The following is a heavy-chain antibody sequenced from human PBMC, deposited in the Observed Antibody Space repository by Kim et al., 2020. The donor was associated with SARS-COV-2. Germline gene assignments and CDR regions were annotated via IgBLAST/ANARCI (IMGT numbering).Heavy chain of an antibody. CDR3: ARRRLLWFGELSPFDY. CDR1: GGSFSGYY. V-gene: IGHV4-34*01. J-gene: IGHJ4*02. CDR2: INHSGST. D-gene: IGHD3-10*01. Sequence: SETLSLTCAVYGGSFSGYYWSWIRQPPGKGLEWIGEINHSGSTNYNPSLKSRVTISVDTSKNQFSLKLSSVTAADTAVYYCARRRLLWFGELSPFDYWGQGTLVTVSS.